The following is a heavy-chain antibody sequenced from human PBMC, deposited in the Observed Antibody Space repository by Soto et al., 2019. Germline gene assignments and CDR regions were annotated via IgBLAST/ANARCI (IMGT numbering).Heavy chain of an antibody. D-gene: IGHD3-22*01. CDR2: IIPIFGTA. J-gene: IGHJ4*02. CDR1: GGTFSSYA. Sequence: SVNVSCKASGGTFSSYAISWVRQAPGQGLEWMGGIIPIFGTAKYAQKFQGRVTITADESTSTAYMELSSLRSEDTAVYYCARDRYDSSGYPDYYFDCWGKGNMVTVSA. V-gene: IGHV1-69*13. CDR3: ARDRYDSSGYPDYYFDC.